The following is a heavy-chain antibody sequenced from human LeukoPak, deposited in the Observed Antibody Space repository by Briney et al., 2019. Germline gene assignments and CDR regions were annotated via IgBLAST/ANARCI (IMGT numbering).Heavy chain of an antibody. V-gene: IGHV4-4*09. D-gene: IGHD4/OR15-4a*01. CDR1: GGSISSYY. J-gene: IGHJ5*02. CDR3: ARLTSAAAFDP. CDR2: IYTSGST. Sequence: SETLSLTCTVSGGSISSYYWSWIRQPPGKGLEWIGYIYTSGSTNYNPSLKSRVTISVDTSRNRFSLKLSSVTAADTAVYYCARLTSAAAFDPWGQGTLVTVSS.